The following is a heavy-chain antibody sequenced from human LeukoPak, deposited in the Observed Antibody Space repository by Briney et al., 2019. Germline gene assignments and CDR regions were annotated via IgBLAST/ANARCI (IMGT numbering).Heavy chain of an antibody. Sequence: SETLSLTCAVYGGSFSGYYWSWIRQPPGKGLEWIGEINHSGSTNYNPSLKSRVTISVDTSKNQFSLKLSSVTAADTAVYYCARPSPHCSGGSCYSGAFDIWGQGAMVTVSS. CDR3: ARPSPHCSGGSCYSGAFDI. J-gene: IGHJ3*02. CDR1: GGSFSGYY. V-gene: IGHV4-34*01. D-gene: IGHD2-15*01. CDR2: INHSGST.